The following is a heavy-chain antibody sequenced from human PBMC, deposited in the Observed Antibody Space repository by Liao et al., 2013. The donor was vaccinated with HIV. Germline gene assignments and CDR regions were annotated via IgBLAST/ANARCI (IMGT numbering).Heavy chain of an antibody. Sequence: QVQLQESGPGLVKPSQTLSLSCTVSGGSISSGSYYWSWIRQPPGKGLEWIGEINHSGSTNYNPSLKSRVTISVDTSKNQFSLKLSSVTAADTAVYYCAREGGYGDPRDPPRTYSGPTGTVVDRRPPGRCDS. J-gene: IGHJ5*01. CDR2: INHSGST. CDR3: AREGGYGDPRDPPRTYSGPTGTVVDRRPPGRCDS. CDR1: GGSISSGSYY. D-gene: IGHD4-17*01. V-gene: IGHV4-39*07.